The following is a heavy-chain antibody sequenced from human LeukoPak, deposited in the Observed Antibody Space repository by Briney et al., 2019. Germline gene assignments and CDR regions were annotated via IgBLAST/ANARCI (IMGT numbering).Heavy chain of an antibody. CDR3: ARDLLDYHFDSSGYFGF. D-gene: IGHD3-22*01. Sequence: ASVKVSCKASDYSFTRYGITWVRQAPGQGLEWMGWINTDNGNGNYAQKFQDRVTMTTDTSTSTAYMELRSLRSDDTAVYYYARDLLDYHFDSSGYFGFWGQGTLVTVSS. J-gene: IGHJ4*02. CDR1: DYSFTRYG. CDR2: INTDNGNG. V-gene: IGHV1-18*01.